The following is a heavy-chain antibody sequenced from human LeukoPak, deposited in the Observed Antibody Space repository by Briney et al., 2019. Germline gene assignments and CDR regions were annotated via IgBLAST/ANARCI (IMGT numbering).Heavy chain of an antibody. CDR2: INSDGINT. CDR1: GFTFDDYA. V-gene: IGHV3-74*01. CDR3: ARDLGQYYDTSDNWFDP. J-gene: IGHJ5*02. Sequence: PGGSLRLSCAASGFTFDDYAMHWVRHAPGKGLVWVSRINSDGINTSYADSVKGRFTISRDNAKNTLNLQMNSLRAEDTAVYYCARDLGQYYDTSDNWFDPWGQGTLVTVSS. D-gene: IGHD3-22*01.